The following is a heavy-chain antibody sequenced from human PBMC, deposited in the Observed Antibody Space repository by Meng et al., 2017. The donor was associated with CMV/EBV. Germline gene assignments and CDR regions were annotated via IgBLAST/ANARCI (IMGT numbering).Heavy chain of an antibody. Sequence: SETLSLTCTVSGGSISSYYWSWIRQPPGKGLEWIGYIYYSGSTNYNPSLKSRVTISVDTSKNQFSLKLSSVTAADTAVYYCARADEHYDFWGGYYRDFDIWGQGTMVTVSS. D-gene: IGHD3-3*01. CDR2: IYYSGST. J-gene: IGHJ3*02. CDR3: ARADEHYDFWGGYYRDFDI. V-gene: IGHV4-59*01. CDR1: GGSISSYY.